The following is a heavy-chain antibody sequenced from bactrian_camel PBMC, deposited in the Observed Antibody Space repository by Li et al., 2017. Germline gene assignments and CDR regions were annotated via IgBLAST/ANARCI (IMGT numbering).Heavy chain of an antibody. Sequence: HVQLVESGGGSVQAGGSLRLSCAASGNIDGGYCMGWFRQGPGKEREEVASLLVDGRATYTDSVKDRFTISKGDDKTTLYLQMNSLKLEDTAMYYCGVNRARQCGYCRRGFCSWDYQGQGTQVTVS. V-gene: IGHV3S53*01. D-gene: IGHD3*01. CDR1: GNIDGGYC. CDR2: LLVDGRA. J-gene: IGHJ4*01.